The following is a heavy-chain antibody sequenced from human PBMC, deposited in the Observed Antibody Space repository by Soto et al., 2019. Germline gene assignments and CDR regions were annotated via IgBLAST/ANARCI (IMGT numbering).Heavy chain of an antibody. J-gene: IGHJ4*02. D-gene: IGHD1-26*01. CDR3: ARATPRKMVWWPHLDY. CDR1: GGSISSSNW. V-gene: IGHV4-4*02. CDR2: IYHSGST. Sequence: QVQLQESGPGLVKPSGTLSLTCAVSGGSISSSNWWSWVRQPPGKGLEWIGEIYHSGSTNYNPSLKSRVTISEDKPKNQFSRKLSSVTAADTAVYYCARATPRKMVWWPHLDYWGQGTLVTVSS.